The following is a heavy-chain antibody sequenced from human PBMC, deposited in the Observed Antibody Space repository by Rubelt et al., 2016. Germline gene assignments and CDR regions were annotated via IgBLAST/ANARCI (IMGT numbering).Heavy chain of an antibody. Sequence: QLQLQESGPGLVKPSETLSLTCSVSGGSIRSYYWSWIRQPPGKGLEWIGYVFHSGSSNSNPSLKRRVTISADTSKNQFSLRLSSVTAADTAVYYCARGGTITQLDAFDIWGQGTMVTVSS. CDR3: ARGGTITQLDAFDI. V-gene: IGHV4-59*01. D-gene: IGHD1-1*01. CDR1: GGSIRSYY. CDR2: VFHSGSS. J-gene: IGHJ3*02.